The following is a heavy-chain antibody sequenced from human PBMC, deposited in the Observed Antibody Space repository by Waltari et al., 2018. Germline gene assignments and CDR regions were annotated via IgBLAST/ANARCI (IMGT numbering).Heavy chain of an antibody. D-gene: IGHD2-2*01. V-gene: IGHV1-24*01. CDR1: GYTLTELY. CDR3: ATIGSIVVVPAATRDAFDI. Sequence: QVQLVQSGAEVKKPGASVKVSCKVSGYTLTELYMPWVRQAPGKGLEWMGGFDPEDGETIYAQKFQGRVTMTEDTSTDTAYMELSSLRSEDTAVYYCATIGSIVVVPAATRDAFDIWGQGTMVTVSS. J-gene: IGHJ3*02. CDR2: FDPEDGET.